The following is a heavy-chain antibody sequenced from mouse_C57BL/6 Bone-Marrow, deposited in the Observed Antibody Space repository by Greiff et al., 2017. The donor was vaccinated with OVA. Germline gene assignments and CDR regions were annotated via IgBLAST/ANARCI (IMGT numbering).Heavy chain of an antibody. J-gene: IGHJ4*01. CDR2: INPSSGYT. V-gene: IGHV1-4*01. D-gene: IGHD2-1*01. Sequence: VKLMESGAELARPGASVKMSCKASGYTFTSYTMHWVKQRPGQGLEWIGYINPSSGYTKYNQKFKDKATLTADKSSSTAYMQLSSLTSEDSAVYYCARSRVYYGNYGAMDYWGQGTSVTVSS. CDR1: GYTFTSYT. CDR3: ARSRVYYGNYGAMDY.